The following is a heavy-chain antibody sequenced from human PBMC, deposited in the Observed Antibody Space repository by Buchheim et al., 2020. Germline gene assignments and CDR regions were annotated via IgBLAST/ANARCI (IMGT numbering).Heavy chain of an antibody. CDR1: GFAFSNYE. CDR2: IASNVNII. Sequence: EVQLVESGGGLVQPGGSPRLSCAASGFAFSNYEMSWVRQTPGRGLEWISYIASNVNIIYYADSVKGRFTISRDNAKNSLYLQMNSLRGEDTAVYYCVRRGAMVDYWGQGTL. D-gene: IGHD1-26*01. CDR3: VRRGAMVDY. J-gene: IGHJ4*02. V-gene: IGHV3-48*03.